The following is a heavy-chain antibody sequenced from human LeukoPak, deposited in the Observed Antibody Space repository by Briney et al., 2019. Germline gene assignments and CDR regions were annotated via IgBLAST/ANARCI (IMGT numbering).Heavy chain of an antibody. J-gene: IGHJ5*02. CDR3: ARCSGNGYDYSWLDP. D-gene: IGHD5-12*01. V-gene: IGHV4-4*07. CDR1: TDSFSSHY. CDR2: IYSSGST. Sequence: SETLSLTCAVSTDSFSSHYWTWIRQPAGKGLEWIGRIYSSGSTNYNPSLKSRVTMSVDTSKNQFSLRLSSVTAADTAVYYCARCSGNGYDYSWLDPWGQGTLVTVSS.